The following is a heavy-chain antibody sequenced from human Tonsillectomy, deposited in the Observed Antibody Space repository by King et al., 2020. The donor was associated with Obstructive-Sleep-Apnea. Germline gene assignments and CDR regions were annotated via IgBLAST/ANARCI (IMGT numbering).Heavy chain of an antibody. CDR3: ARALDYYDSSGYYYQGGAFDI. V-gene: IGHV4-59*01. D-gene: IGHD3-22*01. J-gene: IGHJ3*02. Sequence: QLQESGPGLVKPSETLSLTCAVSGASISSYYWSWIRQPPGKGLEWIGYIYDSGGTNYTPSLKSRVTISVDTSKNQFSLRLSSGIAADTAVYYCARALDYYDSSGYYYQGGAFDIWGQGKMVTVSS. CDR2: IYDSGGT. CDR1: GASISSYY.